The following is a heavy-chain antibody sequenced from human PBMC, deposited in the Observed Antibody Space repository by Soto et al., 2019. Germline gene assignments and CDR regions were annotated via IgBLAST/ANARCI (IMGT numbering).Heavy chain of an antibody. CDR2: ISGSGGST. J-gene: IGHJ4*02. V-gene: IGHV3-23*01. CDR3: AKARSGWYPSPLYYFDY. D-gene: IGHD6-19*01. Sequence: GGSLRLSCAASGFTFSSYAMSWVRQAPGKGLEWVSAISGSGGSTYYADSVKGRFTISRDNSKNTLYLQMNSLRAEDTAVYYCAKARSGWYPSPLYYFDYWGQGTLVTVSS. CDR1: GFTFSSYA.